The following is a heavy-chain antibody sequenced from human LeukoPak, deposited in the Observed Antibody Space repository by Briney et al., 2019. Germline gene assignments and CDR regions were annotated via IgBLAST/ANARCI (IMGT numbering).Heavy chain of an antibody. CDR1: NGSFSGYY. D-gene: IGHD5-12*01. CDR2: INHSGTT. CDR3: ARRRRIVVTRHIDY. J-gene: IGHJ4*02. Sequence: SETLSLTCTVYNGSFSGYYWTWIRQPPGKGLEWIGEINHSGTTNYNPSLNSRVTISVDRSKNQFSLKMTSVTAADTAVYYCARRRRIVVTRHIDYWGQGSLVTVSS. V-gene: IGHV4-34*01.